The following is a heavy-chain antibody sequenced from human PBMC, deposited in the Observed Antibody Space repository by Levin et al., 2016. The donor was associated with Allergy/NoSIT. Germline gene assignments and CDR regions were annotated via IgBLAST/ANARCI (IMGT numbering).Heavy chain of an antibody. CDR2: ISYDGTNK. CDR3: ATLRGGYSGYVDY. V-gene: IGHV3-30*03. Sequence: VRQAPGKGLEWVAVISYDGTNKYYPDSVKGRFTISRDDSKKTLYLQMNSLRVEDTAVYYCATLRGGYSGYVDYWGQGTLVTVS. J-gene: IGHJ4*02. D-gene: IGHD5-12*01.